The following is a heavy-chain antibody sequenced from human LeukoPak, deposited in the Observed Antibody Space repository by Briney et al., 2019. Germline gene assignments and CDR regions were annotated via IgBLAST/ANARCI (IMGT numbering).Heavy chain of an antibody. D-gene: IGHD1-26*01. CDR3: ARIHREVGAFLDY. CDR1: GYSISSGYY. Sequence: SETLFLTCTVSGYSISSGYYWGWIRQPPGKGLEWIGSIYHSGSTYYNPSLKSRVTISVDTSKNQFSLKLSSVTAADTAVYYCARIHREVGAFLDYWGQGTLVTVSS. J-gene: IGHJ4*02. CDR2: IYHSGST. V-gene: IGHV4-38-2*02.